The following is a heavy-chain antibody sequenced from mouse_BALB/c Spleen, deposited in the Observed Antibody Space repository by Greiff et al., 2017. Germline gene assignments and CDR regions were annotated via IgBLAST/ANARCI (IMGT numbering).Heavy chain of an antibody. D-gene: IGHD2-3*01. V-gene: IGHV5-9-4*01. CDR3: AREDGYSFAY. J-gene: IGHJ3*01. CDR2: ISSGGSYT. Sequence: EVQRVESGGGLVKPGGSLKLSCAASGFTFSSYAMSWVRQSPEKRLVWVAEISSGGSYTYYPDTVTGRFTISRDNAMNTLYLEMSSLRSEDTAMYYCAREDGYSFAYWGQGTLVTVSA. CDR1: GFTFSSYA.